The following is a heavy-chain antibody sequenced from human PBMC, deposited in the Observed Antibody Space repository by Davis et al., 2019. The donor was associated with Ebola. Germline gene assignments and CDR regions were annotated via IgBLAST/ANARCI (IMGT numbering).Heavy chain of an antibody. Sequence: SVKVSCKASGYTFTSYYMHWVRQAPGQGLEWMGGIIPIFGTANYAQKFQGRVTITADESTSTAYMELSSLRSEDTAVYYCARGNVRAGTSAAFDYWGQGTLVTVSS. V-gene: IGHV1-69*13. CDR2: IIPIFGTA. J-gene: IGHJ4*02. CDR3: ARGNVRAGTSAAFDY. D-gene: IGHD1-1*01. CDR1: GYTFTSYY.